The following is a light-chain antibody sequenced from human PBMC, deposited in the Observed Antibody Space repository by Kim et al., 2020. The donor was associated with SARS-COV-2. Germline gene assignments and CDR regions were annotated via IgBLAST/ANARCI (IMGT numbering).Light chain of an antibody. CDR1: QSVTRSY. CDR3: QHYGSSLFT. J-gene: IGKJ3*01. CDR2: GTS. Sequence: PGERATLSCRASQSVTRSYLAWYQQKPGQAPRLLVYGTSSRATAIPDRFSGSGSGTDLTLTISRLEPEDFAVYYCQHYGSSLFTFGPGTKVDIK. V-gene: IGKV3-20*01.